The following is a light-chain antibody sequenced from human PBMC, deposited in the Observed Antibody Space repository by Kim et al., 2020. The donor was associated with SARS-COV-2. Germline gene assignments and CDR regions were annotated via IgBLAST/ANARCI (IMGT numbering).Light chain of an antibody. V-gene: IGLV10-54*04. J-gene: IGLJ3*02. CDR2: RNN. CDR1: NNNVGNQG. Sequence: QAGLTQPPSVSNGLRQTATLTCTGNNNNVGNQGAAWLQQHQGHPPKLLSYRNNNRPSGISERFSASRSGDTASLTITGLQPEDETDYYCSAWDSSLNAWVFGGGTQLTVL. CDR3: SAWDSSLNAWV.